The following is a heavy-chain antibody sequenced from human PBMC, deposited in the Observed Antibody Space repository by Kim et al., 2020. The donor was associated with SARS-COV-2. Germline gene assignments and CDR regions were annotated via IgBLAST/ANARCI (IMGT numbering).Heavy chain of an antibody. D-gene: IGHD3-16*02. J-gene: IGHJ4*02. V-gene: IGHV3-33*01. CDR2: K. Sequence: KYYVDSVKGRFTISRDNSNNTLYLQMHSLTAEDTAFYYCVRDLRSYYFDYWGQGTLVTVSS. CDR3: VRDLRSYYFDY.